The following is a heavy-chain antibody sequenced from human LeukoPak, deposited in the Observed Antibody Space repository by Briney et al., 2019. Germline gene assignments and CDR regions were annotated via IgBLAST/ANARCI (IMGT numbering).Heavy chain of an antibody. Sequence: SETLSLTCTVSGGSLNDYFWDWIRQAPGKGLEWIGNIYYRGDTNYNPSLKGRLTVSLDTSKNHFSLKLTSVTAADTAVYYCARGRLFYYMDVWGEGTTVNISS. D-gene: IGHD2/OR15-2a*01. V-gene: IGHV4-59*01. J-gene: IGHJ6*03. CDR3: ARGRLFYYMDV. CDR1: GGSLNDYF. CDR2: IYYRGDT.